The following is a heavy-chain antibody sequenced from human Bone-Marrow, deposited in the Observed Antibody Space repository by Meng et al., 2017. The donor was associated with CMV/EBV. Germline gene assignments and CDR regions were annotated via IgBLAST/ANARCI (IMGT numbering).Heavy chain of an antibody. J-gene: IGHJ6*02. CDR1: GFSFSSYW. Sequence: GGSLRLSCVGSGFSFSSYWMSWGRQAPGKGLEWVATIKPDGSEVHYVDSVKGRFTISRDNAKNSLYLQMNSLRAEDTAVYYCARDLNYYGSGEEQGGMDVWGQGTTVTVSS. D-gene: IGHD3-10*01. CDR3: ARDLNYYGSGEEQGGMDV. CDR2: IKPDGSEV. V-gene: IGHV3-7*01.